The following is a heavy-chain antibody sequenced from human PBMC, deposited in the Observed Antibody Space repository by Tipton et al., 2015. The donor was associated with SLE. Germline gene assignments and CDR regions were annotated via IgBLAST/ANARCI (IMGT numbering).Heavy chain of an antibody. CDR1: GGSISSYY. J-gene: IGHJ3*02. D-gene: IGHD4-23*01. Sequence: TLSLTCTVSGGSISSYYWSWIRQPPGKGLEWIGYIYYIGSTNYNHSLKSRVTISVDTSKNQFSLKLSSVTAADTAVYYCASGLGGNSGALDIWGQGTMVTVSS. CDR3: ASGLGGNSGALDI. CDR2: IYYIGST. V-gene: IGHV4-59*01.